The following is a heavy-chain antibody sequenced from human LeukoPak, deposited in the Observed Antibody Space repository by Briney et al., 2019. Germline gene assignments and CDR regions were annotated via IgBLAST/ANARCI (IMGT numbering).Heavy chain of an antibody. CDR2: IGGSGGST. J-gene: IGHJ5*02. V-gene: IGHV3-23*01. CDR3: AKDSDYDFWSGYLNWFDP. Sequence: PGGSLRLSCAASGFTFSSYAMSWVRQAPGKGLEWVSAIGGSGGSTYYADSVKGRFTISRDNSKNTLYLQMNSLRAEDTAVYYCAKDSDYDFWSGYLNWFDPWGQGTLVTVSS. D-gene: IGHD3-3*01. CDR1: GFTFSSYA.